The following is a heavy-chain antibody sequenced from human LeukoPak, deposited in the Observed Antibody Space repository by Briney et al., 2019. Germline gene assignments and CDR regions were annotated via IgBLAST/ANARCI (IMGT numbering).Heavy chain of an antibody. Sequence: ASVKVSCKASGGTFSSYAISWVRQAPGQGLEWMGWISAYSGNTNHAQKLQGRVTMTTDTSTSTAYMELRSLRSDDTAVYFCARDRGYSYGFDYWGQGTLVTVSS. J-gene: IGHJ4*02. D-gene: IGHD5-18*01. V-gene: IGHV1-18*01. CDR3: ARDRGYSYGFDY. CDR1: GGTFSSYA. CDR2: ISAYSGNT.